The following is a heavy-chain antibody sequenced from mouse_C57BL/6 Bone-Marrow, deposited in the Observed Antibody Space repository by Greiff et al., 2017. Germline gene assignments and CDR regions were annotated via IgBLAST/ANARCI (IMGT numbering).Heavy chain of an antibody. CDR2: IYPGDGDT. J-gene: IGHJ2*01. CDR3: ARYGYLFDY. V-gene: IGHV1-82*01. D-gene: IGHD2-2*01. Sequence: ESGPELVKPGASVKISCKASGYAFSSSWMNWVKQRPGKGLEWIGRIYPGDGDTNYNGKFKGKATLTADKSSSTAYMQLSSLTSEDSAVYFCARYGYLFDYWGQGTTLTVSS. CDR1: GYAFSSSW.